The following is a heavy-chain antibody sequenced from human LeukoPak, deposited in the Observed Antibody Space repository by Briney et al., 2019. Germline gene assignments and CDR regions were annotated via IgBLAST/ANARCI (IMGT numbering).Heavy chain of an antibody. CDR1: GFTMSTYV. D-gene: IGHD3-16*01. J-gene: IGHJ3*02. V-gene: IGHV3-23*01. CDR2: ITAGGGGT. Sequence: PGGSRRLSCAASGFTMSTYVMHWVRQAPGKGPEWVSGITAGGGGTYYGDSVKGRFTISRDNFKNSLSLQMNSLTVEDTAVYYCASRGLGRGFDMWGQGTMVTISS. CDR3: ASRGLGRGFDM.